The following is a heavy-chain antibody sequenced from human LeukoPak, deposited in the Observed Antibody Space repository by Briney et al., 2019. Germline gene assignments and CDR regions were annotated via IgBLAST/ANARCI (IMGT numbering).Heavy chain of an antibody. J-gene: IGHJ4*02. D-gene: IGHD1-26*01. CDR2: ISSNSNSI. V-gene: IGHV3-48*03. CDR3: ARWATSFDF. Sequence: GGSLRLSCKAYGFTFSSYEMNWVRQAPGKGLEWVSYISSNSNSIYHAGSVKGRFTISRDNAENSLYLQMNSLRDEDTAVYYCARWATSFDFWGQGALVTVSS. CDR1: GFTFSSYE.